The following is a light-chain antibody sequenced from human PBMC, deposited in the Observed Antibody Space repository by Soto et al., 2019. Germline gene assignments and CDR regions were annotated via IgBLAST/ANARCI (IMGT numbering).Light chain of an antibody. CDR1: SSNIGARVD. Sequence: QSVLTQPPSVSGAPGQTVTISCTGRSSNIGARVDVHWYQHLPGTAPKLLIYSNNIRPSGVPDRFSGSKSGSSASLAISGLQPEDEGDYYCQSYDSSLSGSYVFGTGTKLTVL. CDR2: SNN. V-gene: IGLV1-40*01. CDR3: QSYDSSLSGSYV. J-gene: IGLJ1*01.